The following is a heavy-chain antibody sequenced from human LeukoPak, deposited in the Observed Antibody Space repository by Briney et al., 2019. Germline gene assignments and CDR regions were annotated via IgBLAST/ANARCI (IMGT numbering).Heavy chain of an antibody. CDR3: ARDGYNFRKRFDY. Sequence: SETLSLTCAVYGGSFSGYYWSWIRQPPGKGLEWIGEINHSGSTNYNPSLKSRVTISVDTSKNQCSLKLSSVTAADTAVYYCARDGYNFRKRFDYWGQGTLVTVSS. CDR1: GGSFSGYY. V-gene: IGHV4-34*01. J-gene: IGHJ4*02. CDR2: INHSGST. D-gene: IGHD5-24*01.